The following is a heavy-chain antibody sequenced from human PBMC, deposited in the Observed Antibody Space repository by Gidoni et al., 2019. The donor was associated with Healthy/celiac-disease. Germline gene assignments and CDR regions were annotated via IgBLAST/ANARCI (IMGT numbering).Heavy chain of an antibody. J-gene: IGHJ6*02. D-gene: IGHD3-10*01. CDR2: ISYDGSNN. Sequence: QVQLVESGGGVVQPGRSLRISGAASGVTFSSYGMHWVRQAPGKGLECVAVISYDGSNNYYADSVKGRFTISRDNSKNTLYLQMNSLRAEDTAVYYCAKDPRGLYGMDVWGQGTTVTVSS. CDR3: AKDPRGLYGMDV. V-gene: IGHV3-30*18. CDR1: GVTFSSYG.